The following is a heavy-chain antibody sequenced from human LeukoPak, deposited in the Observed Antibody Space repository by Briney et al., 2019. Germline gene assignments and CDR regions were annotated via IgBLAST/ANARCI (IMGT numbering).Heavy chain of an antibody. CDR2: ISHTGGST. CDR1: GFTFSSCA. D-gene: IGHD1-26*01. J-gene: IGHJ4*02. Sequence: GGSLRLSCAASGFTFSSCAMSWVRQAPGRGLEWVSTISHTGGSTHYADSVKGQFTISRDNSKNTVYLQVNTVRADDTAVYYCAKANSGSYLDYFDSWGQGTLVTVSS. CDR3: AKANSGSYLDYFDS. V-gene: IGHV3-23*01.